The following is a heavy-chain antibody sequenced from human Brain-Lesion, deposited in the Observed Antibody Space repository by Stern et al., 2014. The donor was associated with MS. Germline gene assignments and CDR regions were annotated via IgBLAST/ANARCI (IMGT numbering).Heavy chain of an antibody. V-gene: IGHV4-39*01. J-gene: IGHJ4*02. D-gene: IGHD1-26*01. CDR2: IHYSGFT. CDR1: GGSISSSTYY. CDR3: ARHDSVPRPSQLYSARDRGPGYFDY. Sequence: QVQLVESGPGLVKPSETLSLTCTVSGGSISSSTYYWAWIRQPPGKGLEWIGTIHYSGFTYYNPSLKSRVTISVDMSKNQFSLKLSSVTAADTAIYYCARHDSVPRPSQLYSARDRGPGYFDYWGQGTLVTVSS.